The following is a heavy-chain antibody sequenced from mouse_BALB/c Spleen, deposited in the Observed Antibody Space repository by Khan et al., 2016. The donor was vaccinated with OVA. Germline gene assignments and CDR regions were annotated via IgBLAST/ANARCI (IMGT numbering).Heavy chain of an antibody. CDR2: ITYSGST. Sequence: EVQLQESGPGLVKPSQSLSLTCTVTGYSITSDYAWNWIRQFPGNKLEWMGYITYSGSTSYNPSFKSRISITRDTSKNQFFLQLNSVTTEDTATXFCARRSVWGAGTTVTVSS. V-gene: IGHV3-2*02. CDR3: ARRSV. J-gene: IGHJ1*01. CDR1: GYSITSDYA.